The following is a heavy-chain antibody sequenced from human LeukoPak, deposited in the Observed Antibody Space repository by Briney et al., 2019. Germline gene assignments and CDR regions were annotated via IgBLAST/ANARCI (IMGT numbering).Heavy chain of an antibody. CDR2: ISSSSSYI. J-gene: IGHJ4*02. CDR1: GFTFSSYS. Sequence: GGSLRLSCAASGFTFSSYSMNWVRQAPGKGLEWVSSISSSSSYIYYADSVKGRFPISRDNAKNSLYLQMNSLRAEDTAVYYCASDPGSGRLDILTGKVDYWGQGTLVTVSS. CDR3: ASDPGSGRLDILTGKVDY. D-gene: IGHD3-9*01. V-gene: IGHV3-21*01.